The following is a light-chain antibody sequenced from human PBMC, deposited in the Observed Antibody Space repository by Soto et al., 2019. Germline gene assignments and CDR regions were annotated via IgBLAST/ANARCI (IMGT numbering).Light chain of an antibody. CDR3: QQYNNWPWT. Sequence: TQSPATLSVSPGGRTILSCRASQTVNNYLAWYQQKPGQAPRLLIYDTSKRAPGVPARFSGSGSGTEFTLTISSLQSEDFAVYYCQQYNNWPWTFGQGTTVDIK. CDR2: DTS. J-gene: IGKJ1*01. V-gene: IGKV3D-15*01. CDR1: QTVNNY.